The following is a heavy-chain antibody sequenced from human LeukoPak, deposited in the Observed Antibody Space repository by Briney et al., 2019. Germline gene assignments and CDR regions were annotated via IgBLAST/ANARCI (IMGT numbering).Heavy chain of an antibody. CDR2: IPSTSNYT. CDR3: AKLSGSSGSPSHWFDA. J-gene: IGHJ5*02. V-gene: IGHV3-11*03. CDR1: GFTFSDHY. D-gene: IGHD3-10*01. Sequence: KPGVSLTLSCEVSGFTFSDHYMSWIRQAPGEGLEWVSYIPSTSNYTSYADSVKGLFTISRENAKNALYLQMSSLRAEDTAVYYCAKLSGSSGSPSHWFDAWGQGTLVTVSS.